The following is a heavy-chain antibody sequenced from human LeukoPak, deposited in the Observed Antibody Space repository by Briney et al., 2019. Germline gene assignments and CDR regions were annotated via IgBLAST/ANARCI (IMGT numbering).Heavy chain of an antibody. D-gene: IGHD3-22*01. V-gene: IGHV3-21*01. J-gene: IGHJ6*03. CDR2: ISSSSSYI. CDR3: AKGHYYDTSGRGYYYYMDV. CDR1: GFTFSSYS. Sequence: GGSLRLSCAASGFTFSSYSVNWVRQAPGKGLEWVSSISSSSSYIYYADSVKGRFTISRDNAKNSLYLQMNSLRAEDTAVYYCAKGHYYDTSGRGYYYYMDVWGKGTTVTVSS.